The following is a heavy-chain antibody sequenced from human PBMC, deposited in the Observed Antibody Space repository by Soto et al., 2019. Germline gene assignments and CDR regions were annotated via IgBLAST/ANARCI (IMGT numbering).Heavy chain of an antibody. CDR3: AKRGLGFLESEVGC. Sequence: EVQLLESGGGLVQPGGSLRLSCAASGFTFSSYAMSWVRQAPGKGLEWVSAISGSGGSTYYADSVKGRFTISRDNSKNALDLQMNGLRAEDTPVYYCAKRGLGFLESEVGCWGQGTLVTVSS. J-gene: IGHJ4*02. V-gene: IGHV3-23*01. D-gene: IGHD3-3*01. CDR2: ISGSGGST. CDR1: GFTFSSYA.